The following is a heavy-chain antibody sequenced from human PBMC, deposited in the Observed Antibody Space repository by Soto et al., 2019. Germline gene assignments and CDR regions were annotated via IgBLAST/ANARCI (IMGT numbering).Heavy chain of an antibody. CDR2: ISCDGSNK. D-gene: IGHD5-18*01. CDR1: GFTFSSYG. J-gene: IGHJ6*02. V-gene: IGHV3-30*18. Sequence: PGGSLRLSCAASGFTFSSYGMNWVRQAPGKGLEWVAGISCDGSNKYYADSVKGRFIISRDNSKNMLYQQMNSLRAEDTAVYYCAKEQRGYSYCYWILGYYYYGMDVWGQGTTVTVSS. CDR3: AKEQRGYSYCYWILGYYYYGMDV.